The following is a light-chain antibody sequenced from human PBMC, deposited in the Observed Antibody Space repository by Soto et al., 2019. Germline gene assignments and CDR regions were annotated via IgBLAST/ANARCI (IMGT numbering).Light chain of an antibody. CDR2: SSD. CDR1: SSNIGSNT. CDR3: AASHDSRNGWV. V-gene: IGLV1-44*01. J-gene: IGLJ3*02. Sequence: QSVLTQPPSMSGTPGQRVTISCSGSSSNIGSNTVNWYQQLPGTAPKLLIYSSDHRPSGVPDRVSGSKSGTSASLAISGLQAEDESDYYCAASHDSRNGWVFGGGTKVTVL.